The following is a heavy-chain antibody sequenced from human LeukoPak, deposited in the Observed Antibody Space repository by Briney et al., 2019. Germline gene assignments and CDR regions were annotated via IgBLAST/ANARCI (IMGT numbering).Heavy chain of an antibody. Sequence: SETLSLTCTVSGGSISSYYWSWIRQPTGKGLEWIGYIYYSGSTNYNPALKSRVTISVDTSKNQFSLKLSSVTAADTAVYYCARLGTAMVTYGMDVWGQGTTVTVSS. D-gene: IGHD5-18*01. CDR2: IYYSGST. CDR3: ARLGTAMVTYGMDV. V-gene: IGHV4-59*08. J-gene: IGHJ6*02. CDR1: GGSISSYY.